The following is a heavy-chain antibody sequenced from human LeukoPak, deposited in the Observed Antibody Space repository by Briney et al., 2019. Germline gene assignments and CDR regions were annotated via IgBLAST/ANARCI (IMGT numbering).Heavy chain of an antibody. D-gene: IGHD5-12*01. V-gene: IGHV5-51*01. CDR2: IYPGDSDT. CDR3: ARRVSGYDMYYFDY. J-gene: IGHJ4*02. CDR1: GYSFTSYW. Sequence: PGESLKISGKGSGYSFTSYWIGWVRLMPGKGLEWMGIIYPGDSDTRYSPSFQGQVTISADKSISTAYPQWSSLKASDTAMYYCARRVSGYDMYYFDYWGQGTLVTVSS.